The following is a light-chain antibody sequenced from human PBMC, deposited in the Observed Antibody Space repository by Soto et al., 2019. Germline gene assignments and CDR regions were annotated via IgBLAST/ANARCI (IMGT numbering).Light chain of an antibody. V-gene: IGLV2-14*03. CDR2: DVT. J-gene: IGLJ2*01. CDR3: SSYTSNTTPL. CDR1: SSDVGGYDY. Sequence: QSVLTQPASVSGSPGQSITISCTGTSSDVGGYDYVSWYQHHPGKAPKLIIYDVTDRPSGVSNRFSGSKSGNTASLTISGLQAEDEADYYCSSYTSNTTPLFGGGTQLTVL.